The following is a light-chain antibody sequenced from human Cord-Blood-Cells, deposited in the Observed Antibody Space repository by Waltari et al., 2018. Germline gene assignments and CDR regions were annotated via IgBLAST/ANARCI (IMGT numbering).Light chain of an antibody. CDR3: QSADSSGTYVV. CDR2: KDS. CDR1: ALPKQY. J-gene: IGLJ2*01. Sequence: SYELTQPPSVSVSPGQTARITCSGDALPKQYASWYQEKPGQAPELVIYKDSERHSGIPERFSGSSSGTTVTLTISGVQAEDEADYYCQSADSSGTYVVFGGGTKLTVL. V-gene: IGLV3-25*03.